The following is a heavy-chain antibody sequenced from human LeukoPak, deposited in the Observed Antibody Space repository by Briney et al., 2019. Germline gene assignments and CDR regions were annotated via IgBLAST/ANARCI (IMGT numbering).Heavy chain of an antibody. D-gene: IGHD6-19*01. V-gene: IGHV4-59*08. Sequence: PSETLSLTCTVSGGSISSYYWSWIRQPPGKGLEWIGYIYYSGSTNYNASLKSRVTMSVDTSKNQFSLKLSSVTAADTAVYYCARLGWPNWFDPWGQGTLVTVSS. CDR1: GGSISSYY. CDR3: ARLGWPNWFDP. J-gene: IGHJ5*02. CDR2: IYYSGST.